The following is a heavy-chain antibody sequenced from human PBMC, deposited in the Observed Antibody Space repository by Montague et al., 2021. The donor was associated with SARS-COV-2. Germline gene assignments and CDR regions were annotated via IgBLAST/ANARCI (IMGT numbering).Heavy chain of an antibody. CDR2: TYHSGST. D-gene: IGHD3-16*02. Sequence: SETLSLTCEVSGASISSNNWWIWVRQSPGKGLEWIGETYHSGSTNYNPSLRGRVTMSVDTSKNQFSLELRSVAAADTAVYYCARLGFVELWLNLGWFDPWGQGTLVTVSS. CDR1: GASISSNNW. V-gene: IGHV4-4*02. CDR3: ARLGFVELWLNLGWFDP. J-gene: IGHJ5*02.